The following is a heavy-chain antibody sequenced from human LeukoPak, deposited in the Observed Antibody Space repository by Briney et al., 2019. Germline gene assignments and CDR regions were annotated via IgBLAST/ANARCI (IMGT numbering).Heavy chain of an antibody. CDR2: IDSGGTT. V-gene: IGHV3-23*01. J-gene: IGHJ4*02. D-gene: IGHD1-26*01. Sequence: QPGGSLRLSCAASGFTFSSYTMNWLRQAPGKGLEWVSAIDSGGTTYYADSVKGRFTISRDNSKNTLYLQMNSLRAEDTAVYYCAKGWATRAEFDYWGQGTLVTVSS. CDR1: GFTFSSYT. CDR3: AKGWATRAEFDY.